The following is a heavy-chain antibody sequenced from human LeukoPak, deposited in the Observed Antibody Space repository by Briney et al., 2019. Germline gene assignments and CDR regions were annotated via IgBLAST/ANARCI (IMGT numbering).Heavy chain of an antibody. D-gene: IGHD2/OR15-2a*01. CDR1: GGSISSYY. V-gene: IGHV4-59*08. J-gene: IGHJ4*02. CDR2: ISDIGSI. Sequence: KPSETLSLTCTVSGGSISSYYWSWIRQPPGKGLEWIAYISDIGSINYNPSLKSRVTISLYTSKNQFSLKLSSVTAADTAVYYCAGHHPRNTVDFWGQGTLVTVSS. CDR3: AGHHPRNTVDF.